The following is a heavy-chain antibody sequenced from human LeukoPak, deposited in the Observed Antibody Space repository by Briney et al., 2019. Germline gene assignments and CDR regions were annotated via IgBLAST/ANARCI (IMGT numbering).Heavy chain of an antibody. CDR3: ARGTKGYDFWSGYPATGLDV. V-gene: IGHV4-30-4*01. D-gene: IGHD3-3*01. CDR1: GGSISSGDYY. CDR2: IYYSGST. J-gene: IGHJ6*02. Sequence: SETLSLTCTVSGGSISSGDYYWSWIRQPPGKGLEWIGYIYYSGSTYYNPSHKSRVTISVDTSKNQFSLKLSSVTAADTAVYYCARGTKGYDFWSGYPATGLDVWGQGTTVTVSS.